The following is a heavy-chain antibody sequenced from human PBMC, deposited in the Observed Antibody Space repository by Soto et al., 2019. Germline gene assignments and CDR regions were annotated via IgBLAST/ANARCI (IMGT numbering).Heavy chain of an antibody. CDR1: GYTFTDYA. D-gene: IGHD3-10*01. Sequence: ASVKVSCKASGYTFTDYALHWVRQAPGQRLEWMGWMNAGVGNTLYSQKFQGRITITRDTSASTAYMELNSLKSEDTAIYYCARDPGNTLVSLNYGGRGPLVPVSS. CDR3: ARDPGNTLVSLNY. V-gene: IGHV1-3*01. CDR2: MNAGVGNT. J-gene: IGHJ4*02.